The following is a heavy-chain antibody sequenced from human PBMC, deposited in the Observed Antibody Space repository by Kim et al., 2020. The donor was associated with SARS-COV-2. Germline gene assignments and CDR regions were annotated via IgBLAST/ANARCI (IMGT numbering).Heavy chain of an antibody. D-gene: IGHD2-2*01. CDR1: GFTFSNYA. J-gene: IGHJ4*02. V-gene: IGHV3-23*01. CDR2: ISASGTNT. CDR3: AKDRAPTSWTMNVIDY. Sequence: GGSLRLSCGASGFTFSNYATGWVRQAPGKGLEWLSHISASGTNTYYADSVKGRFTISRDNSKNTLYLQMNSLRAEDTAVYYCAKDRAPTSWTMNVIDYWGQGTLVTVSS.